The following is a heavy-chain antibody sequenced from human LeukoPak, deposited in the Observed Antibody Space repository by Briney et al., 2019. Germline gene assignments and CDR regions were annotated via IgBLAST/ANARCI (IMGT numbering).Heavy chain of an antibody. CDR2: IISIFGTV. CDR1: GGTFSSYA. V-gene: IGHV1-69*05. J-gene: IGHJ5*02. D-gene: IGHD4-11*01. CDR3: AREHYSNYGHWFDP. Sequence: SVKVSCKASGGTFSSYAISWVRQAPGQGLEWMGRIISIFGTVNYAQKFQGRVTITTDESTSTAYMELSSLRSEDTAVYYCAREHYSNYGHWFDPWDQGTLVTVSS.